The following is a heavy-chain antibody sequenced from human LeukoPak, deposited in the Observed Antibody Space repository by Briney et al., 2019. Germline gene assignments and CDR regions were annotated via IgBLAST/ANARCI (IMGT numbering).Heavy chain of an antibody. CDR2: INPSGGST. Sequence: ASVKVSCKASGYTFTSYYMHWVRQAPGQGLEWKGIINPSGGSTSYAQKFQGRVTMTRDTSTSTVYMELSSLRSEDTAVNYCARSPPYYDSPVDVWGKGSPVTVSS. V-gene: IGHV1-46*03. CDR3: ARSPPYYDSPVDV. CDR1: GYTFTSYY. D-gene: IGHD5-12*01. J-gene: IGHJ6*04.